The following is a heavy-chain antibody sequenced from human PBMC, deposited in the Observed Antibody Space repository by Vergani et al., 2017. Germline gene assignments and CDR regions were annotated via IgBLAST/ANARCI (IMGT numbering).Heavy chain of an antibody. CDR3: ARDAGAEYCGGDCYYHDAFDI. V-gene: IGHV3-11*06. CDR1: GFTFSDYY. Sequence: QVQLVESGGGLVKPGGSLRLSCAASGFTFSDYYMSWIRQAPGKGLEWVSYISSSSIYTNYADYVKGRFTISRDNAKNSLYLQMNSLRAEDTAVYYCARDAGAEYCGGDCYYHDAFDIWGQGTMVTVSS. CDR2: ISSSSIYT. J-gene: IGHJ3*02. D-gene: IGHD2-21*02.